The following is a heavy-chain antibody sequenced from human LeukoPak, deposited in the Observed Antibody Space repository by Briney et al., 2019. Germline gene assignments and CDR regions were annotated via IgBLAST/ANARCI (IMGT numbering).Heavy chain of an antibody. V-gene: IGHV3-23*01. CDR2: ISGSGGST. CDR1: GFTFSSYA. CDR3: AKDHSSSWYWVFYFDY. J-gene: IGHJ4*02. Sequence: GGSLRLSCAASGFTFSSYAMSWVRQAPGKGLEWVSAISGSGGSTYYADPVKGRFTISRDNSKNTLYLQMNSLRAEDTAVYYCAKDHSSSWYWVFYFDYWGQGTLVTVSS. D-gene: IGHD6-13*01.